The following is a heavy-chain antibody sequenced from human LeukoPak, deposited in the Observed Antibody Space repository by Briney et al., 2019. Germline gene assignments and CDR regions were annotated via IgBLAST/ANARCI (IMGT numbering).Heavy chain of an antibody. CDR1: GFTVSSNY. CDR2: IYSGGST. D-gene: IGHD3-22*01. CDR3: ARSSQDSSGYYPDAFDI. J-gene: IGHJ3*02. V-gene: IGHV3-66*01. Sequence: PGGSLRLSCATSGFTVSSNYMSWVRHAPGKGLEWVSVIYSGGSTYYADSVKGRFTISRGNSKNTLYLQMNSLRAEDTAVYYCARSSQDSSGYYPDAFDIWGQGTMVTVSS.